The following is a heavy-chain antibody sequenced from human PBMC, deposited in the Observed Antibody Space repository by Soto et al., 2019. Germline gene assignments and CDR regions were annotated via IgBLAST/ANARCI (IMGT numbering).Heavy chain of an antibody. J-gene: IGHJ4*02. CDR1: GYTFTSYA. D-gene: IGHD1-7*01. CDR3: ARRTGTTGFDY. CDR2: INAGNGNT. Sequence: VSVKVSCKASGYTFTSYAMHWVRQAPGQRLEWMGWINAGNGNTKYSQKFQGRVTITRDTSASTAYMELSSLRSEDTAVYYCARRTGTTGFDYWGQGTLVTVSS. V-gene: IGHV1-3*01.